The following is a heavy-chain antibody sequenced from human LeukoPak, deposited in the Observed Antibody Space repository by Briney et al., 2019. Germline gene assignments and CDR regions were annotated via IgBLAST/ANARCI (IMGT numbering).Heavy chain of an antibody. D-gene: IGHD4-17*01. J-gene: IGHJ4*02. V-gene: IGHV3-23*01. CDR1: GFTFSSYA. CDR2: ISGSGGST. CDR3: AKISTVTANFDH. Sequence: PGGSLRLSCAASGFTFSSYAMIWVRQAPGKGLEWVPAISGSGGSTYYADSVKGRFTISRDNSKNTLYLQMNSLRAEDTAVYSCAKISTVTANFDHWGQGTLVTVSS.